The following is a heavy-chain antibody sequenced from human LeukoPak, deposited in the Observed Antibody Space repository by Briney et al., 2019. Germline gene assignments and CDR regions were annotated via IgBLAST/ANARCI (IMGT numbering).Heavy chain of an antibody. CDR3: ARSVQYCSGGSCYFYYYYGMDV. CDR2: IFSNDEK. Sequence: SGPVLVKPTETLTLTCTVSGFSLSNARMGVSWIRQPPGKALEWLAHIFSNDEKSYSTSLKSRLTISKDTSKSQVVLTMTSMDPVDTATYYCARSVQYCSGGSCYFYYYYGMDVWGQGTTVTVSS. J-gene: IGHJ6*02. V-gene: IGHV2-26*01. D-gene: IGHD2-15*01. CDR1: GFSLSNARMG.